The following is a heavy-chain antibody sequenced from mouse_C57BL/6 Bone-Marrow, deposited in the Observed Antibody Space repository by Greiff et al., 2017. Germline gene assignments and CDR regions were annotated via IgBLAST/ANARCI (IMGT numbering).Heavy chain of an antibody. CDR1: GFTFTDYY. CDR3: ARSSLILSYLHY. J-gene: IGHJ4*01. D-gene: IGHD1-1*02. Sequence: EVKLQESGGGLVQPGGSLSLSCAASGFTFTDYYMSWVRQPPGKALEWLGFIRNKANGYTTEYSASVKGRFTISRDNSQSILYLQMNALRAEDSATYYCARSSLILSYLHYWGQGTSVTVSS. V-gene: IGHV7-3*01. CDR2: IRNKANGYTT.